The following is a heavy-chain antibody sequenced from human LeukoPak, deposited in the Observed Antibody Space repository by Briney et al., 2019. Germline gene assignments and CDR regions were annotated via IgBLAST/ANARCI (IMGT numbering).Heavy chain of an antibody. V-gene: IGHV1-2*02. CDR2: INPNSGDT. Sequence: ASVKVSCKASGYTFTDYYMHWVRQAPGQGLEWMGWINPNSGDTYYALKFQGRVTMTRDTSISTAYMELSRLRSDDTAVYYCARDGTMSTRAPGGVPDYWGQGTLVTVSS. D-gene: IGHD3-10*02. J-gene: IGHJ4*02. CDR1: GYTFTDYY. CDR3: ARDGTMSTRAPGGVPDY.